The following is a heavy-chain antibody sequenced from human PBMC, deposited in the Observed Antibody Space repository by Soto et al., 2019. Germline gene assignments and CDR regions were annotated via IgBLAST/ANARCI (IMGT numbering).Heavy chain of an antibody. CDR1: GFTFTSYA. CDR3: ASDAGYDFSSGYYAGYLDY. J-gene: IGHJ4*02. Sequence: QVQLVQSGTEVKKPGASVKVSCKASGFTFTSYAIIWVRQAPGLGLEWMGWISAYNGNTNYTQNLQGRVTMTTDTTASTAYLEVRSLRSDDTAVYYWASDAGYDFSSGYYAGYLDYWGQGALVTVSS. D-gene: IGHD3-3*01. CDR2: ISAYNGNT. V-gene: IGHV1-18*01.